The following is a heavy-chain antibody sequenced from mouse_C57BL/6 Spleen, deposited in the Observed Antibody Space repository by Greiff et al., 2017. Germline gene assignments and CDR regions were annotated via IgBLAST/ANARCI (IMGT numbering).Heavy chain of an antibody. CDR1: GYTFTDYY. CDR3: ARGNCDYDRWYIDV. D-gene: IGHD2-4*01. CDR2: VGPGSDST. Sequence: VQLQQSGAELVKPGASLKISCKASGYTFTDYYINWVKQRPGKGLEWIGKVGPGSDSTYYDEKFKGKATLTADKSSSTTYMQLSSLTSEDSAVYFLARGNCDYDRWYIDVWGTGATVTVSS. J-gene: IGHJ1*03. V-gene: IGHV1-77*01.